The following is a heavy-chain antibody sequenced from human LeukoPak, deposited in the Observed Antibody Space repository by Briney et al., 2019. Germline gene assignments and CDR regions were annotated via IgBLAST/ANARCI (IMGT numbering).Heavy chain of an antibody. V-gene: IGHV4-59*12. J-gene: IGHJ5*02. CDR1: GGSISSYY. Sequence: SETLSLTCTVSGGSISSYYWSWIRQPPGKGLEWIGYIYYSGSTNYNPSLKSRVTISVDTSKNQFSLKLSSVTAADTAVYYCARGFRQQLPKGDNWFDPWGQGTLITVSS. CDR2: IYYSGST. D-gene: IGHD6-13*01. CDR3: ARGFRQQLPKGDNWFDP.